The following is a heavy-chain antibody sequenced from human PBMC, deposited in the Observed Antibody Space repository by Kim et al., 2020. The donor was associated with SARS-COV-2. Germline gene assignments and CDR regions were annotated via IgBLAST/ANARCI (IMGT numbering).Heavy chain of an antibody. D-gene: IGHD4-17*01. CDR3: ARKNTVTTSTLDY. J-gene: IGHJ4*02. V-gene: IGHV1-8*01. Sequence: AQKCQGRLTMTRNTSMTTAYMELSSLSTEDTAVYYCARKNTVTTSTLDYWGQGTLVTVSS.